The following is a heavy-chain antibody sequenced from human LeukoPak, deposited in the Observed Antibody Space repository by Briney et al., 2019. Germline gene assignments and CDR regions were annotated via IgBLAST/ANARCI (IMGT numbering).Heavy chain of an antibody. CDR2: INPNSGGT. Sequence: ASVKVSCKASGYTFTGYYMHWVRQAPGQGLEWMGWINPNSGGTNYAQKFQGWVTMTRDTSISTAYMELSRLRSDDTAVYYCARVGLADTAMAPYGMDVWGQGTTVTVSS. J-gene: IGHJ6*02. D-gene: IGHD5-18*01. CDR1: GYTFTGYY. CDR3: ARVGLADTAMAPYGMDV. V-gene: IGHV1-2*04.